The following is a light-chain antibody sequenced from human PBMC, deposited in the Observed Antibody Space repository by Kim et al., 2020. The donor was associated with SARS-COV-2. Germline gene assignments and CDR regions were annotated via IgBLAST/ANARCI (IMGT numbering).Light chain of an antibody. CDR3: AAWDDRMSGWV. J-gene: IGLJ3*02. V-gene: IGLV1-47*01. CDR2: SNN. Sequence: QSVLTQPPSASGTPGQRVTISCSGSSSNIGSNYVFWYQQLPGTAPKLLIYSNNQRPSGVPDRVSGSKSGTSASLAISGLRSEDEADYYCAAWDDRMSGWVFGGGTQLTVL. CDR1: SSNIGSNY.